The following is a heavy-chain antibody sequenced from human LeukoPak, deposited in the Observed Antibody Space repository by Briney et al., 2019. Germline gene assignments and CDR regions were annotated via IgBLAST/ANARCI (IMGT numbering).Heavy chain of an antibody. J-gene: IGHJ5*02. V-gene: IGHV3-33*08. D-gene: IGHD6-19*01. CDR2: VGDTGRAK. CDR1: GFAFSSYG. CDR3: ARDLGYSSGWSGFDP. Sequence: GGSLRLSCAASGFAFSSYGMHWVRQAPGKGLEWVAVVGDTGRAKVYADSVKGRFTISRDSSKNTVFLQMNSLRVEDTAVYYCARDLGYSSGWSGFDPWGQGTLVTVSS.